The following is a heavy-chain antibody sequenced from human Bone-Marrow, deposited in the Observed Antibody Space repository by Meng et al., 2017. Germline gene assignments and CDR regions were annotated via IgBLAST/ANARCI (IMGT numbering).Heavy chain of an antibody. CDR2: ISSSSSYI. V-gene: IGHV3-21*01. CDR1: GFTFSSYS. Sequence: GGSLRPSCAASGFTFSSYSMNCVRQAPGKGLEWVSSISSSSSYIYYADSVKGRFTISRDNAKMSLYLQMNSLRAEDTAVYYCARTISHYYDSSGSYYDYYYGMDVWGQGTTVTGAS. CDR3: ARTISHYYDSSGSYYDYYYGMDV. J-gene: IGHJ6*01. D-gene: IGHD3-22*01.